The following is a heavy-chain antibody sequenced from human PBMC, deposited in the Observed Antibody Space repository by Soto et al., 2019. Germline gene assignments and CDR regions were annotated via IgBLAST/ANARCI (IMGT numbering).Heavy chain of an antibody. D-gene: IGHD3-10*01. CDR3: ARDSREFSSSGGLDV. CDR1: GGSVNSESYY. CDR2: LYYSGRT. V-gene: IGHV4-61*01. J-gene: IGHJ6*02. Sequence: QVQLQESGPGLVKPSETLSLTCAVSGGSVNSESYYWSWIRQPPGKRLEWIGSLYYSGRTNFNPYLKRRVPRSVATSKNQFTLTVSSVTAADTAVYFCARDSREFSSSGGLDVWGQGTTVSVSS.